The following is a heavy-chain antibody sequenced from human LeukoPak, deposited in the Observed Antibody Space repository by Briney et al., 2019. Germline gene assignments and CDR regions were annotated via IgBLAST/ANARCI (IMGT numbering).Heavy chain of an antibody. CDR3: ARDSIAADGTLGAYLSWFDP. CDR2: MYHSGST. V-gene: IGHV4-38-2*02. Sequence: SETLSLTCTVPGYSISSGYYWGWIRQPPGKGLEWIGSMYHSGSTYYNPSLKSRVTVSVDTSKNQFSLKMSSVTAADTAVYYCARDSIAADGTLGAYLSWFDPWGQGTLVTVSS. CDR1: GYSISSGYY. D-gene: IGHD6-13*01. J-gene: IGHJ5*02.